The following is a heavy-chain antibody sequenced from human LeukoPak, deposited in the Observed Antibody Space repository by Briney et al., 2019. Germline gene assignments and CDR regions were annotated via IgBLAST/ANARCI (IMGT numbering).Heavy chain of an antibody. D-gene: IGHD2-21*02. CDR3: ARGGVVTAIPFWFDP. CDR2: IYPGDSDT. V-gene: IGHV5-51*01. Sequence: GESLKISCKGSGYSFTSYWIGWVRQMPGKGLEWMGIIYPGDSDTRYSPSFQGQVTISADKSISTAYLQWSSLKASDTAMCYCARGGVVTAIPFWFDPWGQGTLVTVSS. CDR1: GYSFTSYW. J-gene: IGHJ5*02.